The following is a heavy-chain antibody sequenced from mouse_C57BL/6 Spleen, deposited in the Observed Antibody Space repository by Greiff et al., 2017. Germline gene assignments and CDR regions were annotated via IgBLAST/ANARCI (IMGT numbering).Heavy chain of an antibody. Sequence: VQLQQPGAELVKPGASVKLSCKASGYTFTSYWMQWVKQRPGQGLEWIGEIDPSDSYTNYNQKFTGKATLTVDTSSSTAYMQLSSLTSEDSAVYYCARETAQATSDYWGQGTTLTVSS. CDR2: IDPSDSYT. CDR3: ARETAQATSDY. J-gene: IGHJ2*01. CDR1: GYTFTSYW. V-gene: IGHV1-50*01. D-gene: IGHD3-2*02.